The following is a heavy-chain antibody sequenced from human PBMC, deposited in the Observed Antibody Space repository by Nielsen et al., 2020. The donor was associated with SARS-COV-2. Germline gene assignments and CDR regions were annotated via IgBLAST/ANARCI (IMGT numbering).Heavy chain of an antibody. CDR2: ISSSSSYI. Sequence: GESLKISCVVSGFNFRGYWMTWVRQAPGKGLEWVSSISSSSSYIYYADSVKGRFTISRDNAKNSLYLQMNSLRAEDTAVYYCARVRVGLRWPYYGMDVWGQGTTVTVSS. D-gene: IGHD4-23*01. CDR3: ARVRVGLRWPYYGMDV. V-gene: IGHV3-21*01. J-gene: IGHJ6*02. CDR1: GFNFRGYW.